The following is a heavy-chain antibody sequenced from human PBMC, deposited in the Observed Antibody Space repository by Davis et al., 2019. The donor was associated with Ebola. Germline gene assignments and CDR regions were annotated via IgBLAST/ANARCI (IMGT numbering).Heavy chain of an antibody. Sequence: SGPTLVKPTETLTLTCTVSGFSLSNARMGVSWIRQPPGKALEWLAHIFSNDEKSYSTSLKSRLTISKDTSKSQVVLTMTNMDPVDTATYYCARILWYPNYDILTGYSAAPFFDYWGQGTLVTVSS. D-gene: IGHD3-9*01. CDR3: ARILWYPNYDILTGYSAAPFFDY. CDR1: GFSLSNARMG. V-gene: IGHV2-26*01. CDR2: IFSNDEK. J-gene: IGHJ4*02.